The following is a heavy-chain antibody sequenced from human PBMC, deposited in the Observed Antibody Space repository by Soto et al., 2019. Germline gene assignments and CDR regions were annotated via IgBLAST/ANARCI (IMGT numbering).Heavy chain of an antibody. D-gene: IGHD6-13*01. J-gene: IGHJ5*02. CDR1: GFTFSSYS. CDR2: ISSSSSTI. Sequence: EVQLVESGGGLVQPGGSLRLSCAASGFTFSSYSMNWVRQAPGKGLEWVSYISSSSSTIYYADSVKGRFTISRDNAKNSLYLQMNSLRDEDTAVYYCARGYSSSWYMSWFDPWGQGTLVTVSS. CDR3: ARGYSSSWYMSWFDP. V-gene: IGHV3-48*02.